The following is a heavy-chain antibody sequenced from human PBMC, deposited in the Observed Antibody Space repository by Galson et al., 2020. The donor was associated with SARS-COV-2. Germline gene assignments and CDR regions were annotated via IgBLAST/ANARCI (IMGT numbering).Heavy chain of an antibody. J-gene: IGHJ4*02. D-gene: IGHD6-19*01. Sequence: GGSLRLSCAASGFTFSIYAMHWVRQAPGKGLEWVAVMSYDGHNKYYADSVKGRFTISRDNSKNTLYLQMNSLRAEDTAVYYCAREIAVAVVALDYWGQGTLVTVSS. CDR1: GFTFSIYA. CDR3: AREIAVAVVALDY. V-gene: IGHV3-30*04. CDR2: MSYDGHNK.